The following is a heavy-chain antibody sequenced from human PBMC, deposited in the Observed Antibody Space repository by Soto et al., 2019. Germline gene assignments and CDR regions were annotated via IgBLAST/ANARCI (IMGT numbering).Heavy chain of an antibody. CDR1: GGSFSGYY. Sequence: WGXGLLKPSETLSLTCAVYGGSFSGYYWXWIRQPPGKGLEWIGEINHSGSTNYNPSLKSRVTISVDTSKNQFSLKLSSVTAADTAVYYCARTYSSSWSPFEYWGQGTLVTVSS. J-gene: IGHJ4*02. D-gene: IGHD6-13*01. CDR2: INHSGST. CDR3: ARTYSSSWSPFEY. V-gene: IGHV4-34*01.